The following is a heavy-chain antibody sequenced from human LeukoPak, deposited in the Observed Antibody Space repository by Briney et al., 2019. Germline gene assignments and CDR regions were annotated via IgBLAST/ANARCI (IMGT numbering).Heavy chain of an antibody. CDR1: GGSIRSYY. CDR2: LDYSGST. V-gene: IGHV4-59*12. D-gene: IGHD1-1*01. Sequence: SETLSLTCTVSGGSIRSYYWSWIRQPPGKGLEWIGYLDYSGSTHYNPSLKSRVTISVDTSKNQFSLKLSSVTAADTAVYYCARRLYNWNGFDPWGQGTLVTVSS. J-gene: IGHJ5*02. CDR3: ARRLYNWNGFDP.